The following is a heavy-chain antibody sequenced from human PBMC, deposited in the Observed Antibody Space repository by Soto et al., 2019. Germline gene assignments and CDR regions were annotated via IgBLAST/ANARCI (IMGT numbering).Heavy chain of an antibody. CDR3: AKGYDSSGYYHFYY. Sequence: GGSLRLSCAASGFTFSRYGMHWVRQAPGKGLEWVAVISYDGSNKYYADSVKGRFTISRDNSKNTLYLQMNSLRAEDTAVYYYAKGYDSSGYYHFYYWGQGTLVTVSS. CDR2: ISYDGSNK. V-gene: IGHV3-30*18. CDR1: GFTFSRYG. D-gene: IGHD3-22*01. J-gene: IGHJ4*02.